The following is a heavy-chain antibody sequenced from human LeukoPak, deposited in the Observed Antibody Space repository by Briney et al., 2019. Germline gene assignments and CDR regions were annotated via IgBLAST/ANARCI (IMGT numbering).Heavy chain of an antibody. J-gene: IGHJ4*02. CDR3: AKGFSFFDH. D-gene: IGHD3-3*01. CDR2: ISYDGSNK. V-gene: IGHV3-30*18. Sequence: PGGSLRLSCAASGFTLSSYGMHWVRQAPGKGLEWVAVISYDGSNKYYADSVKGRFTISRDNSKNTLYLQMNSLRAEDTAVYYCAKGFSFFDHWGQGTLVTVSS. CDR1: GFTLSSYG.